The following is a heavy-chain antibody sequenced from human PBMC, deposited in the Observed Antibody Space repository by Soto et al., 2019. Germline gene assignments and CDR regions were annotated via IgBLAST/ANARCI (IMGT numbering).Heavy chain of an antibody. V-gene: IGHV1-2*02. D-gene: IGHD2-15*01. Sequence: ASVKVSCKASGYTFTSYYMHWVRQAPGQGLEWMGIINPNSGGTNYAQKFQGRVTMTRDTSISTAYMELSRLRSDDTAVYYCARGRISYCSGGSCPLAAFDIWGQGTMVTVSS. CDR3: ARGRISYCSGGSCPLAAFDI. CDR1: GYTFTSYY. CDR2: INPNSGGT. J-gene: IGHJ3*02.